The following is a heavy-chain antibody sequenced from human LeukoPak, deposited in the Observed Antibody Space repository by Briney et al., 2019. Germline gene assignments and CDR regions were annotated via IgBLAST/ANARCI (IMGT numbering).Heavy chain of an antibody. Sequence: ASVKVSCKASGYTFTSYGISWVRQAPGQGLEWMGWISAYNGRTYYAQNLQSRVTMTTDTATSTAYMELRSLRSDDTAVYYCARRPRESGTDDGPSGLDYWGQGTLVAVSP. CDR2: ISAYNGRT. V-gene: IGHV1-18*01. J-gene: IGHJ4*02. CDR1: GYTFTSYG. D-gene: IGHD1-26*01. CDR3: ARRPRESGTDDGPSGLDY.